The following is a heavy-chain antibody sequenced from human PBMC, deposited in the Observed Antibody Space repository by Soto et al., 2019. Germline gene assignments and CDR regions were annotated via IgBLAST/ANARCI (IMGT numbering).Heavy chain of an antibody. J-gene: IGHJ6*03. Sequence: QLQLQESGPGLVKPSETLSLTCTVSGGSISSSSYYWGWIRQPPGKGLEWIGSIYYSGSTYYNPSLKSRVTISVDTSKNQFALKLSSVTAADTAVYYCARRGPATTPWYGYYYYYYMDVWGKGTTVTVSS. V-gene: IGHV4-39*01. CDR3: ARRGPATTPWYGYYYYYYMDV. CDR2: IYYSGST. D-gene: IGHD5-12*01. CDR1: GGSISSSSYY.